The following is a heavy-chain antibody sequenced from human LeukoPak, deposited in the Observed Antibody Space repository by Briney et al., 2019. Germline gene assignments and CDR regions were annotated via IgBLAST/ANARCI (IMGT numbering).Heavy chain of an antibody. CDR1: GGSISSYY. V-gene: IGHV4-59*01. Sequence: SETLSLTCTVSGGSISSYYWSWIRQPPGKRLECIGYIYYSGSTNYNPSLKSRVTISVDTSKNQFSLTLTSVTAADTAVYYCARVESDDYNQSWFDPWGQGTLVTVSS. CDR3: ARVESDDYNQSWFDP. D-gene: IGHD5-24*01. J-gene: IGHJ5*02. CDR2: IYYSGST.